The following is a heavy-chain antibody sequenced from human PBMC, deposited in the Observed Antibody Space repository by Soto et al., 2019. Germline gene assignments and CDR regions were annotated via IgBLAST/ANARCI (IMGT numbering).Heavy chain of an antibody. CDR3: ARGRRGRRAAFDI. CDR1: GGSFSGYY. J-gene: IGHJ3*02. D-gene: IGHD3-16*01. V-gene: IGHV4-34*01. CDR2: INHSGST. Sequence: QVQLQQWGAGLLKPSETLSLTCAVYGGSFSGYYWSWIRQPPGKGLEWIGEINHSGSTNYNPSLKSRVTISVDTSKNQFSLKLSSVTAADTAVYYCARGRRGRRAAFDIWGQGTMVTVSS.